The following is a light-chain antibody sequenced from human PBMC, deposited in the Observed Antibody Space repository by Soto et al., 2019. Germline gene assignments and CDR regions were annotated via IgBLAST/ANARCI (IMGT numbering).Light chain of an antibody. V-gene: IGKV1-39*01. Sequence: DIQMTQSPSSLSASVGDRVIITCRARQTISSHFNWYQQKPGKAPTLLVYAASSLQSGVPCRFTGSGSGTDFTLTISSLQPEDFATYFCQQSYTTPITFGQGTRLEI. CDR2: AAS. CDR3: QQSYTTPIT. J-gene: IGKJ5*01. CDR1: QTISSH.